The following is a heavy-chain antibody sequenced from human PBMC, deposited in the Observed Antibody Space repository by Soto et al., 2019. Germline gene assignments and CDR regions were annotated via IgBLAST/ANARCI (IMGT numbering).Heavy chain of an antibody. V-gene: IGHV3-30-3*01. CDR2: ISYDGSNK. CDR1: GFTVSSYA. Sequence: QVQLVESGGGVVQPGMSLRLSCAASGFTVSSYAMHWVRQAPGKGLEWVAVISYDGSNKSYADSVKGRFTISRDNSKTTVYLPMISLRAADTAVYYCARDIIGAGSYWFDLWGEGTLVTFSS. D-gene: IGHD3-10*01. CDR3: ARDIIGAGSYWFDL. J-gene: IGHJ5*02.